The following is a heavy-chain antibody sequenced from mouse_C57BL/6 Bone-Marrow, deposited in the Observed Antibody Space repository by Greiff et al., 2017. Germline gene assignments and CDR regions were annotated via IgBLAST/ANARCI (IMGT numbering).Heavy chain of an antibody. Sequence: VQRQQSGPELVKPGASVKISCKASGYTFTDYYMNWVKQSHGKSLEWIGDINPNNGGTSYNQKFKGKATLTVDTSSSTAYMELRSLTSEDSAVXYCARWDYGSSPYWYFDVWGTGTTVTVSS. CDR2: INPNNGGT. J-gene: IGHJ1*03. CDR3: ARWDYGSSPYWYFDV. V-gene: IGHV1-26*01. D-gene: IGHD1-1*01. CDR1: GYTFTDYY.